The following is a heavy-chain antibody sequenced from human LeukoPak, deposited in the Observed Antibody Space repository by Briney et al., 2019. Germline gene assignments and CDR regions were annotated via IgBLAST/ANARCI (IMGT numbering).Heavy chain of an antibody. CDR2: ISGSGGST. V-gene: IGHV3-23*01. D-gene: IGHD5-18*01. CDR1: GFTFSSLA. J-gene: IGHJ4*02. CDR3: AKGRGYNFGPDD. Sequence: GGSLRLCCAASGFTFSSLAMSWVRQAPGKGLEWVSAISGSGGSTYYADSVKGRFTISRDNSKNTLYLQMNSLRAEDTAVYYCAKGRGYNFGPDDWGQGTLVTVSS.